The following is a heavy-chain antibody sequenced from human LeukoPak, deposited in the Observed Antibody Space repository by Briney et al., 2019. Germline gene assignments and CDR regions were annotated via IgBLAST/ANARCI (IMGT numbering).Heavy chain of an antibody. CDR2: ISYDGSNK. D-gene: IGHD6-19*01. CDR1: GFTFSSYA. J-gene: IGHJ4*03. V-gene: IGHV3-30*01. Sequence: PGGSLRLSCAASGFTFSSYAMHWVRQAPGKGLEWVAVISYDGSNKYYADSVKGRFTISRDNSKNTLYLQMNSLRAEDTAVYYCARDRHPYSSGWDFDYWGQGTTVTVSS. CDR3: ARDRHPYSSGWDFDY.